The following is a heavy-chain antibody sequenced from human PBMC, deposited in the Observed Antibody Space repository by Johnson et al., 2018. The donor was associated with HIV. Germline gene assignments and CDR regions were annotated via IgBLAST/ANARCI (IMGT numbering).Heavy chain of an antibody. J-gene: IGHJ3*02. V-gene: IGHV3-30*04. D-gene: IGHD3-3*01. CDR1: GFTFSIYA. Sequence: VQLVESGGGVVQPGRSLRLSCAASGFTFSIYAIPWVRQAPGKGLEWVAVVSYDGSNKYYADSVKGRFTISRDNSKNTLYLQMNSLRAEDTAVYYCAKDFVDCWSGYDRFGAFDIWGQGTMVTVSS. CDR3: AKDFVDCWSGYDRFGAFDI. CDR2: VSYDGSNK.